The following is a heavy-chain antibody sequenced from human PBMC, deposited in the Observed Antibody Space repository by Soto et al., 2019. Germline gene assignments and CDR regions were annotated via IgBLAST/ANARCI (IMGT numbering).Heavy chain of an antibody. J-gene: IGHJ6*02. Sequence: GASVKVSCKVSGYTLTELSMHWVRQAPGKGLEWMGGFDPEDGETIYAQKFQGRVTVTEDTSTDTAYMELSSLRSEDTAVYYCATLGDGMDVWGQGTTVTVSS. V-gene: IGHV1-24*01. CDR1: GYTLTELS. CDR2: FDPEDGET. CDR3: ATLGDGMDV. D-gene: IGHD3-16*01.